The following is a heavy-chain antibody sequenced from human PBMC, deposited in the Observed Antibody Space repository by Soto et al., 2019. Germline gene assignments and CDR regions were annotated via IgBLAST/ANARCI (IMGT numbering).Heavy chain of an antibody. J-gene: IGHJ6*02. Sequence: GGSLRLSCAASGFTFSSYAMSWVRQAPGKGLEWVSAISGSGGSTYYADSVKGRFTISRDNSKNTLYLQMNSLRAEDTAVYYCAKEGRCSSTSCPPYYYYGMDVWGQGTTVTVSS. CDR3: AKEGRCSSTSCPPYYYYGMDV. CDR2: ISGSGGST. CDR1: GFTFSSYA. V-gene: IGHV3-23*01. D-gene: IGHD2-2*01.